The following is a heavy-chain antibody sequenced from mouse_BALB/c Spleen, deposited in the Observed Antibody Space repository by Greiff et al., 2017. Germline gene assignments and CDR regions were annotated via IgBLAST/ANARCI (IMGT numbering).Heavy chain of an antibody. V-gene: IGHV6-6*02. CDR3: TRKFAY. J-gene: IGHJ3*01. CDR1: GFTFSNYW. CDR2: IRLKSNNYAT. Sequence: EVKLEESGGGLVQPGGSMKLSCVASGFTFSNYWMNWVRQSPEKGLEWVAEIRLKSNNYATHYAESVKGRFTISRDDSKSSVYLQMNNLRAEDTGIYYCTRKFAYWGQGTLVTVSA.